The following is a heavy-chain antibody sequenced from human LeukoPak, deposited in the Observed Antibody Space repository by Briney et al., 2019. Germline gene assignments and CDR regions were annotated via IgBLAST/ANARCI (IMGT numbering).Heavy chain of an antibody. CDR1: GFTFSSYS. CDR3: ASTYYYGSGSYYR. CDR2: ISSSSSYI. V-gene: IGHV3-21*01. J-gene: IGHJ4*02. Sequence: PGGSLRLSCAASGFTFSSYSMNWVRQAPGKGLEWVSSISSSSSYIYYADSVKGRFTISRDNAKHSLYLQMNSLSAEDTAVYYCASTYYYGSGSYYRWRQGTLVTASS. D-gene: IGHD3-10*01.